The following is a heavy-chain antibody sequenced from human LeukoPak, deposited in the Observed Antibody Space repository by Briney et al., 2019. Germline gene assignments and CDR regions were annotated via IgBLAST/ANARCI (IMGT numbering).Heavy chain of an antibody. CDR2: ISYDGSNK. V-gene: IGHV3-30*04. Sequence: GGSLRLSCAASGFTFSSYAMHWVRQAPGKGLDWVAVISYDGSNKYYADSVKGRFTISRDNSKNTLYLQMNSLRAEDTAVYYCARDNYDSSGYYPPGYWGQGTLVTVSS. CDR1: GFTFSSYA. CDR3: ARDNYDSSGYYPPGY. J-gene: IGHJ4*02. D-gene: IGHD3-22*01.